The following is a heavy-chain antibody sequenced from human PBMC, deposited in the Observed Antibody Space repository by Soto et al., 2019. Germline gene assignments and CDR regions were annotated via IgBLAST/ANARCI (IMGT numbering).Heavy chain of an antibody. Sequence: EVQLVESGGGLVQPGGSLRLSCAASGFPFSSYWMHWVRQAPGKGLVWVSRINSDGSSTSYADSVKGRFTISRDNAKNTLYLQMNSPRAEDTAVYYCARDLVPAQYSRPNWFDPWGQGTLVTVSS. D-gene: IGHD6-6*01. V-gene: IGHV3-74*01. J-gene: IGHJ5*02. CDR1: GFPFSSYW. CDR2: INSDGSST. CDR3: ARDLVPAQYSRPNWFDP.